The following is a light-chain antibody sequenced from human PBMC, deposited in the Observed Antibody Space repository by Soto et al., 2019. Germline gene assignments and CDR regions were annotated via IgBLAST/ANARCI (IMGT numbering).Light chain of an antibody. Sequence: DIQMTQSPSTLSASVGDRVTITCWASQSISSWLAWYQQKPGKAPKLLIYKASSLESEVPSRFSGSGSGTEFTLTISSLQPDDFATYYCQQDNSYPLTFGGGTKVEIK. CDR1: QSISSW. V-gene: IGKV1-5*03. CDR3: QQDNSYPLT. CDR2: KAS. J-gene: IGKJ4*01.